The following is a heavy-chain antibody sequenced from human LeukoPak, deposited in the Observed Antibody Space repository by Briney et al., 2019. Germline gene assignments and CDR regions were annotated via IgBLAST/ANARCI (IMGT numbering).Heavy chain of an antibody. CDR3: ARERKIVGATEGY. J-gene: IGHJ4*02. D-gene: IGHD1-26*01. V-gene: IGHV4-4*07. Sequence: PSETLSLTCTVYGGSISSYYWSWIRQPAGKGLEWIGRIYTSGSTNYNPSLKSRVTISVDKSKNQFSLKLSSVTAADTAVYYCARERKIVGATEGYWGQGTLVTVSS. CDR2: IYTSGST. CDR1: GGSISSYY.